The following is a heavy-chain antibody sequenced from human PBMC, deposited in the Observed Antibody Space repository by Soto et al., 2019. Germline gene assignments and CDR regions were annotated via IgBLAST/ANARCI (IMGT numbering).Heavy chain of an antibody. Sequence: QVQLQESGPGLVKPSQTLSLTCTVSGGSISSGGYYWSWIRQHPGKGLEWIGYIYYSGSTYYNPPLKSRVTISVDTSKNPFSLKLSSVTAADTAVYYCASRYSSSWLRDYWGQGTLVTVSS. CDR2: IYYSGST. V-gene: IGHV4-31*03. CDR1: GGSISSGGYY. CDR3: ASRYSSSWLRDY. J-gene: IGHJ4*02. D-gene: IGHD6-13*01.